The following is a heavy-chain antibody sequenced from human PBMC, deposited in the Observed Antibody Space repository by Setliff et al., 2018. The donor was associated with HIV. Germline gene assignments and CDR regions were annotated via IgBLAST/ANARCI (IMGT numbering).Heavy chain of an antibody. CDR3: ARDTGVNVAPDGRGYHTFDF. CDR2: IYHRGGT. Sequence: PSETLSLTCSVSGSSISSNSYWWAWIRQPPGKGLEYIGTIYHRGGTFNNPSLKSRVVMPVDTSKNQFSLKLTSVTAADTATYYCARDTGVNVAPDGRGYHTFDFWGRGTMVTVSS. J-gene: IGHJ3*01. CDR1: GSSISSNSY. D-gene: IGHD2-8*02. V-gene: IGHV4-38-2*02.